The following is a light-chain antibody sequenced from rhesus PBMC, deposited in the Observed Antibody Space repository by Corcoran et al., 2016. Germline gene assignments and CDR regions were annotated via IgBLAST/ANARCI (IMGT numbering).Light chain of an antibody. CDR3: QQYNDLLWT. CDR1: ESVGSY. Sequence: EIVMTQSPATLSLSPGETATLSCRASESVGSYLAWYQQKPGQAPKLLAQCAYFRATGIPDRCSGSGSRTEVTLTISSLEPGDVGIYHCQQYNDLLWTFGQGTKVEIK. CDR2: CAY. J-gene: IGKJ1*01. V-gene: IGKV3-40*03.